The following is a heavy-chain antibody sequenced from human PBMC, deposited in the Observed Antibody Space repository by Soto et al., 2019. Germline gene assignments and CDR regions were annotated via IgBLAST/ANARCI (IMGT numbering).Heavy chain of an antibody. J-gene: IGHJ4*02. CDR3: VRGGFD. Sequence: EVQLVETGGDLIQPGGSLRLSCAASGFSVSANNMNWVRQAPGKGLEWVSIIDGTDTTSYADSVRGRFTVSRDNSKNTVYLQMDSLRSEDTALYHCVRGGFDWGQGTLVTVSS. D-gene: IGHD3-10*01. CDR2: IDGTDTT. CDR1: GFSVSANN. V-gene: IGHV3-53*02.